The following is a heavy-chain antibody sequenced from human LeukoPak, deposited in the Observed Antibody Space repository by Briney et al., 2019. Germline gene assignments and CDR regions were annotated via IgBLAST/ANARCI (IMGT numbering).Heavy chain of an antibody. CDR2: IISRSNYI. CDR3: AREVSLGYFDY. V-gene: IGHV3-21*01. J-gene: IGHJ4*02. Sequence: GGSLRLSCAASGFTFSSYSMNWVRQAPGKVLEWDAHIISRSNYIYYADSLKGRFTISRDNAKNSLYLQMNSVRAEDTAVYYCAREVSLGYFDYWGQGTLVTVSS. CDR1: GFTFSSYS.